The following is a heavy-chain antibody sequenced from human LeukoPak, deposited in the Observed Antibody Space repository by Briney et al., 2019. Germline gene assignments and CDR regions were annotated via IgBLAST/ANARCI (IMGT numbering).Heavy chain of an antibody. CDR3: ARDPMGYCGGDCSHFDY. CDR1: GFTFSSYS. Sequence: PGGSLRLSCAASGFTFSSYSMNWVRQAPGKGLEWVSSISSSSSYIYYADSLKGRFTISRDNAKNSLYLQMNSLRAEDTAVYYCARDPMGYCGGDCSHFDYWGQGTLVTVSS. J-gene: IGHJ4*02. V-gene: IGHV3-21*01. CDR2: ISSSSSYI. D-gene: IGHD2-21*02.